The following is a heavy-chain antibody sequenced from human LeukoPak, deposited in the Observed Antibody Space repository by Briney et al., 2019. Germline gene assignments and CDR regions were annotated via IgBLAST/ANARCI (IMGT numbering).Heavy chain of an antibody. CDR2: IYYSGST. V-gene: IGHV4-59*08. Sequence: PSETLSLTCTVSGGSISSYYWSWIRQPPGKGLEWIGYIYYSGSTNYNPSLKSRVTISVDTSKNQFSLKLSSVTAADTAVYYCARSPCSGGSCYSDNWFDPWGQGTLVTVSS. CDR3: ARSPCSGGSCYSDNWFDP. CDR1: GGSISSYY. J-gene: IGHJ5*02. D-gene: IGHD2-15*01.